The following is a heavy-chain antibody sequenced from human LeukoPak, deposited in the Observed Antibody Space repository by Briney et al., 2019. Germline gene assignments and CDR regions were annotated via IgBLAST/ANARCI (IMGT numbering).Heavy chain of an antibody. D-gene: IGHD2-2*01. J-gene: IGHJ3*02. CDR1: GGTFSSYA. CDR3: ARAVVPAAGDAFDI. V-gene: IGHV1-69*05. Sequence: SVKVSCKASGGTFSSYAISWVRQAPGQGLEWMGGIIPIFGTANYAQKFQGRVTITTDESTSTAYMELSSLRSEDMAVYYCARAVVPAAGDAFDIWGQGTMVTVSS. CDR2: IIPIFGTA.